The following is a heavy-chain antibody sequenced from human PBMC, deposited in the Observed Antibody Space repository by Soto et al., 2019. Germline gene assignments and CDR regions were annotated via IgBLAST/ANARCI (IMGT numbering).Heavy chain of an antibody. J-gene: IGHJ4*02. CDR3: ASRGD. Sequence: EVQLVESGGCVVQPGGSLRLSCAASGFSVSSDFMIWVRQAPWKGLDWVSSIYPDGRTFHADSVKGRFTISRDSSKNTLYLQMNSLSVEDTAVYYCASRGDWGQGALVTVSS. D-gene: IGHD2-21*01. CDR2: IYPDGRT. V-gene: IGHV3-66*01. CDR1: GFSVSSDF.